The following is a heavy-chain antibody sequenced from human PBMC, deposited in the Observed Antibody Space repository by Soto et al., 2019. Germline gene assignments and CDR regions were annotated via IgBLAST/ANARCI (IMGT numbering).Heavy chain of an antibody. D-gene: IGHD3-9*01. Sequence: GGSLRLSCAASGFTFSNAWMNWVRQAPGKGLEWVGRIKSNADGGTTDYAAPVKGRFAISRDDSKNTLYLQMNSLKTEDTAVYYCTTGDTIFLYGMDVWGQGTTVTVSS. V-gene: IGHV3-15*07. CDR1: GFTFSNAW. CDR2: IKSNADGGTT. J-gene: IGHJ6*02. CDR3: TTGDTIFLYGMDV.